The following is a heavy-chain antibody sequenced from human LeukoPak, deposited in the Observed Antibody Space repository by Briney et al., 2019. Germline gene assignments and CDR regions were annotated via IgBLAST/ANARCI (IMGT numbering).Heavy chain of an antibody. CDR3: ARDGGVGAQYYFDY. V-gene: IGHV4-4*07. CDR1: GGSISSYY. Sequence: SETLSLTCSVSGGSISSYYWSWIRQPAGRGLEWIGRLYTCGSTNYNPPLKSRVTMSVDTSKNQFSLKLSSVTAADTAVYYCARDGGVGAQYYFDYWGQGTLVTVSS. D-gene: IGHD1-26*01. J-gene: IGHJ4*02. CDR2: LYTCGST.